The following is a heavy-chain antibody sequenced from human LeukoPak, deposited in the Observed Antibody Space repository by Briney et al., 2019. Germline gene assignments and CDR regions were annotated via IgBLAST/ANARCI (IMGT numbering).Heavy chain of an antibody. CDR2: ISGSGDNT. J-gene: IGHJ4*02. V-gene: IGHV3-23*01. D-gene: IGHD3-22*01. CDR1: GFSFSSYA. Sequence: PGGSLKLSCAASGFSFSSYAMSWVRQAPGKGLEWVSSISGSGDNTYYADSVKGRFTISRDNSKNTLYLQMNSLRAEDTAVYYCARARYYYDSSGYYYDYWGQGTLVTVSS. CDR3: ARARYYYDSSGYYYDY.